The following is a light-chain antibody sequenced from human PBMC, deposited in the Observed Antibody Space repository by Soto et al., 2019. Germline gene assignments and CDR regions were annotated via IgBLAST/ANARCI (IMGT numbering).Light chain of an antibody. CDR2: EGS. CDR1: TSNIGTKF. CDR3: CSYAGSSTPYV. V-gene: IGLV2-23*01. J-gene: IGLJ1*01. Sequence: QSVLTQAPSVFAAPGQNVTISCSGTTSNIGTKFVSWYQQHPGKAPKLMIYEGSKRPSGVSNRFSGSKSGNTASLTISGLQAEDEADYYCCSYAGSSTPYVFGTGTKLTVL.